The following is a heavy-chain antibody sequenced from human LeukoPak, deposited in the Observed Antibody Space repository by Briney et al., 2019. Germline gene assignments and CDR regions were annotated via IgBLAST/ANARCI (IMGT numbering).Heavy chain of an antibody. V-gene: IGHV3-7*01. CDR1: GFTFSSYW. D-gene: IGHD6-19*01. CDR3: ARERLDSGWYIDY. CDR2: MKQDGSEK. J-gene: IGHJ4*02. Sequence: GGSLRLSCAASGFTFSSYWMSWVRQAPGKGLEWVANMKQDGSEKYYVDSVKGRFTISRDNAKNSLYLQMNSLRAEDTAVYYCARERLDSGWYIDYWGQGTLVTVSS.